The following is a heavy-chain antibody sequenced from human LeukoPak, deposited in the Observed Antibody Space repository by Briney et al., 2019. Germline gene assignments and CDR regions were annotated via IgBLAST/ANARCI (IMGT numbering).Heavy chain of an antibody. V-gene: IGHV4-4*07. J-gene: IGHJ6*03. Sequence: SETLSLTCTVSGGSINSYYWSWIRQPAGKGLEWIGRIYTSGSTNYNPSLESRVTISVDTSKNQFSLKLSSVTAADTAVYYCARGLDLIYYMDVWGKGTTVTVSS. D-gene: IGHD3-3*01. CDR3: ARGLDLIYYMDV. CDR1: GGSINSYY. CDR2: IYTSGST.